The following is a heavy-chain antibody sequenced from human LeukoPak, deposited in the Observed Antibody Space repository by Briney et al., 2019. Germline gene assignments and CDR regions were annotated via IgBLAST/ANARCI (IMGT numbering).Heavy chain of an antibody. D-gene: IGHD3-22*01. CDR1: GGSFSGYF. CDR2: INHCGST. CDR3: ARGPPLTYDGSGYYFFDY. J-gene: IGHJ4*02. V-gene: IGHV4-34*01. Sequence: SETLSLTCAVYGGSFSGYFWTWIRQPPGQRLKWIGEINHCGSTHYNPSLKSRVTILVDTSKNHFSLKLSSLTAADTVVYYCARGPPLTYDGSGYYFFDYWGQGTLVTVSS.